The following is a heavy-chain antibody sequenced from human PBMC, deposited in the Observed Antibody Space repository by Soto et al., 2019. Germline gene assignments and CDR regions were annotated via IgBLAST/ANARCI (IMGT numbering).Heavy chain of an antibody. CDR1: GFTFSSYA. V-gene: IGHV3-30-3*01. CDR3: ARAFSPFDWTRFDY. J-gene: IGHJ4*02. Sequence: PGGSLRLSCAASGFTFSSYAMHWVRQAPGKGLEWVAVISYDGSNKYYADSVKGRFTISRDNSKNTLYLQMNSLRAEDTAVYYCARAFSPFDWTRFDYWGQGTLVTVSS. CDR2: ISYDGSNK. D-gene: IGHD3-9*01.